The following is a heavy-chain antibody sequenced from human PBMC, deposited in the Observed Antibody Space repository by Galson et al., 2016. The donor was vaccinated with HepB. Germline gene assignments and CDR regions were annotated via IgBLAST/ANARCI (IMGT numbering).Heavy chain of an antibody. D-gene: IGHD6-19*01. J-gene: IGHJ6*04. V-gene: IGHV4-30-2*05. Sequence: PSLKSRVTISMDTSKNQFSLKLNSVTAADTAVYYCARYLSSGWQYDSCYGMDVWGKGTTVTVSS. CDR3: ARYLSSGWQYDSCYGMDV.